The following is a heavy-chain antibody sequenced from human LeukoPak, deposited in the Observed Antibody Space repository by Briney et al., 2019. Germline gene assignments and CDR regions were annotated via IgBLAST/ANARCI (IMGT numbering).Heavy chain of an antibody. CDR3: AKASTETNWGLHYFDY. V-gene: IGHV3-30*18. D-gene: IGHD7-27*01. CDR1: GLTFSSYG. Sequence: GRSLRLSCAASGLTFSSYGMHWVRQAPGKGLEWVAVISYDGSSKFYADSVKGRFTISRDNSKNTLYLQMNSLRGEDTAVYYCAKASTETNWGLHYFDYWGQGTLVTVSS. J-gene: IGHJ4*02. CDR2: ISYDGSSK.